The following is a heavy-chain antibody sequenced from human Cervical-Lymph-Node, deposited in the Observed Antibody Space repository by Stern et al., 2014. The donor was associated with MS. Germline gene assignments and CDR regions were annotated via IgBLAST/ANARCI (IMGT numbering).Heavy chain of an antibody. CDR2: ISAYNGNT. J-gene: IGHJ4*02. CDR3: ARSIVGATTPFDY. V-gene: IGHV1-18*01. D-gene: IGHD1-26*01. CDR1: GYTFTSYG. Sequence: VQLVESGAEVKKPGASVKVSCKASGYTFTSYGISWVRQAPGQGLEWMGWISAYNGNTNYAQELQGRVTMTTDTSTSTAYRELRSLRSDDTAVYCCARSIVGATTPFDYWGQGTLVTVSS.